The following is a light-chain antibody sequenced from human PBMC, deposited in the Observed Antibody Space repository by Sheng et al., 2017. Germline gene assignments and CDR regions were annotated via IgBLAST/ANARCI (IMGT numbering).Light chain of an antibody. CDR2: VAS. V-gene: IGKV1-5*01. Sequence: DIQVTQSPSTLSASVGDRVTITCRASHSIGDWLAWYQQKPGKAPKLLIYVASTLQGGVPSRFSGSGSGTEFTLTISSLQPDDFATYYCQQLKHYPSITFGQGTRLEI. CDR1: HSIGDW. CDR3: QQLKHYPSIT. J-gene: IGKJ5*01.